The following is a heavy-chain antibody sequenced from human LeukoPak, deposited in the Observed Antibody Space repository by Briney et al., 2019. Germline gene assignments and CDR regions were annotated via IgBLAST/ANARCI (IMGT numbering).Heavy chain of an antibody. Sequence: GGSLRLSCAASGFTFSSYAMSWARQAPGKGLEWVSAISGRGRSTYYADSVKGRLTISRDNSKNTLYLQMNSLRAEDTAVYYCAKESCGGYSFKGSDYLGQGTLVTVSS. J-gene: IGHJ4*02. CDR2: ISGRGRST. CDR3: AKESCGGYSFKGSDY. D-gene: IGHD2-21*02. V-gene: IGHV3-23*01. CDR1: GFTFSSYA.